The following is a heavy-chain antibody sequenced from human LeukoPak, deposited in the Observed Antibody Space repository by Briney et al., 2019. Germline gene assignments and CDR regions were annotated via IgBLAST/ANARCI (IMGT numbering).Heavy chain of an antibody. CDR2: ISAYNGNT. CDR1: GYTFTSYG. D-gene: IGHD3-10*01. J-gene: IGHJ4*02. Sequence: VASVKVSCKTSGYTFTSYGISWVRQAPGQGLEWMGWISAYNGNTNYAQKLQGRVTMTTDTSTSTPYMELRSLRSDDTAVYYCARDYPVGDVSFDYWGQGTLVTVSS. V-gene: IGHV1-18*01. CDR3: ARDYPVGDVSFDY.